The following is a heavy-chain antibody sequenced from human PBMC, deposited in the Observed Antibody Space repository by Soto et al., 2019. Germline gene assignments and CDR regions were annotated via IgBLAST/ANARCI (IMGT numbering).Heavy chain of an antibody. CDR2: INLGNGNT. CDR3: AREKFPGHYYYGMDV. J-gene: IGHJ6*02. CDR1: GYSFNSYG. Sequence: ASVKVSCKASGYSFNSYGMHWVRQAPGQRLEWMGWINLGNGNTKYLQKFQGRVTIIRDTSASTAYMELSSLRSEDTAVYYCAREKFPGHYYYGMDVWGQGTTVTV. V-gene: IGHV1-3*01. D-gene: IGHD2-21*01.